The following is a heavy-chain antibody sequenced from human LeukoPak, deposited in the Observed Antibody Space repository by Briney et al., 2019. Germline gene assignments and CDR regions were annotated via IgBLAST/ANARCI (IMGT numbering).Heavy chain of an antibody. J-gene: IGHJ5*02. CDR1: GFTFSSFS. CDR3: ARGADGVSSTSRGWFDP. Sequence: GRSLRLSCTVSGFTFSSFSMNWVRQAPGKGLEWVSSISTSSSYIYYADSVKGRFTISRDNARNSLYLQMNTLRAEDTAVYSCARGADGVSSTSRGWFDPWGQGTLVTVSS. D-gene: IGHD2-8*01. CDR2: ISTSSSYI. V-gene: IGHV3-21*01.